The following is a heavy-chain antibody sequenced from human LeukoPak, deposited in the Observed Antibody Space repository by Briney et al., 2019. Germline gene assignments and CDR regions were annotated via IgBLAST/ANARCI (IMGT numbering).Heavy chain of an antibody. J-gene: IGHJ4*02. CDR1: AFIYSKYG. CDR3: VKVSVAAPGSDY. V-gene: IGHV3-7*01. Sequence: GGSLRLCCAASAFIYSKYGMTWVRQAPGKGLEWVANINQDGSEKYYVDSVKGRFTISRDNAKNSLYLQMNSLRAEYTALYYCVKVSVAAPGSDYWGQGTLVTVSS. CDR2: INQDGSEK. D-gene: IGHD6-13*01.